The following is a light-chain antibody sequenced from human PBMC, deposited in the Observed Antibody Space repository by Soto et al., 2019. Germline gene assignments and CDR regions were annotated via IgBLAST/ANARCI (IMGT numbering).Light chain of an antibody. CDR1: SSDVGGYNY. CDR3: TSYTSSGSRV. CDR2: EVS. Sequence: QSVLTQPASVSGSPGQSITLSCTGTSSDVGGYNYVSWYQQHPGNAPKLMIYEVSNRPSGVSNRFSGSKSGNTACLAISGLQAEDEADYYCTSYTSSGSRVFGGGPKVTVL. V-gene: IGLV2-14*01. J-gene: IGLJ1*01.